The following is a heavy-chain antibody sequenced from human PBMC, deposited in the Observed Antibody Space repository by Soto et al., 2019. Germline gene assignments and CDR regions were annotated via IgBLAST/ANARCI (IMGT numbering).Heavy chain of an antibody. J-gene: IGHJ6*03. CDR2: INPNSGST. Sequence: ASVKVSCKASGYTFTSYGISWVRQAPGQGLEWMGWINPNSGSTNYAQKFQGWVTMTRDTSISTAYMELSRLRSDDTAVYYCARDRGGIAAAGRLNYYYMDVWGKGTTVTVSS. D-gene: IGHD6-13*01. CDR3: ARDRGGIAAAGRLNYYYMDV. V-gene: IGHV1-2*04. CDR1: GYTFTSYG.